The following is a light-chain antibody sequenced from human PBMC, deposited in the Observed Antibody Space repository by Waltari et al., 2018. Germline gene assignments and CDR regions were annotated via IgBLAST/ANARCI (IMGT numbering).Light chain of an antibody. J-gene: IGLJ3*02. V-gene: IGLV3-1*01. CDR1: RLGTNF. CDR2: QNS. CDR3: QAWVGYTGV. Sequence: SYELTQPPSVSVSPGQTATISCSGDRLGTNFVAWYQKKPGQSPVVVLYQNSKRPSGIPYRFSGSNSGNTATLTVRGAQALDEADYYCQAWVGYTGVFGGGTKLTVL.